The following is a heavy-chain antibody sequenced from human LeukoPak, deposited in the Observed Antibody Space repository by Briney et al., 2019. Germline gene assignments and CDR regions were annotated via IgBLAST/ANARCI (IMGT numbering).Heavy chain of an antibody. CDR2: ISGSGGST. CDR1: GFTFSSYA. CDR3: AKGDHYDSNYGGLRYFDY. J-gene: IGHJ4*02. D-gene: IGHD3-22*01. V-gene: IGHV3-23*01. Sequence: GGSLRLSCAASGFTFSSYAMSWVRQAPGKGLEWVSAISGSGGSTYYADSVKGRFTISRDNSKNTLYLQMNSLRAEDTAVYYCAKGDHYDSNYGGLRYFDYWGQGTLVTVSS.